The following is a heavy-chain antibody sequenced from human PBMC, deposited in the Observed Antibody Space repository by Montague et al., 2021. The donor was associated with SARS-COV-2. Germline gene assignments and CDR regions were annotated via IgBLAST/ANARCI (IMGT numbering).Heavy chain of an antibody. J-gene: IGHJ5*02. CDR3: ASHGCSSGRHRCGFDP. CDR1: GGAMSSYY. CDR2: IYYSGST. D-gene: IGHD6-19*01. V-gene: IGHV4-59*08. Sequence: SETLSLTCTVSGGAMSSYYWSWIRQPPGKGLEWIGNIYYSGSTNXNPSLKSRVTISVGTSKTQFSLKLSSVTAADTAAYYCASHGCSSGRHRCGFDPWGQGTMVTVSS.